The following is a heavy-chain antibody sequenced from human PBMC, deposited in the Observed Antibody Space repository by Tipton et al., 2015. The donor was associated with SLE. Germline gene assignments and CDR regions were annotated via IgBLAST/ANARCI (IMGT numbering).Heavy chain of an antibody. D-gene: IGHD6-19*01. J-gene: IGHJ2*01. CDR3: ARASSGSAQRHWYFDL. CDR1: GGSFSGYA. Sequence: TLSLTCAVSGGSFSGYAWSWVRQPPGKGLEWIGEVSHSRSTNYNPSLKSRGTISLDTSNNQFSLRLSSVTAADTAVYYCARASSGSAQRHWYFDLWGRGTLVTVSS. V-gene: IGHV4-34*01. CDR2: VSHSRST.